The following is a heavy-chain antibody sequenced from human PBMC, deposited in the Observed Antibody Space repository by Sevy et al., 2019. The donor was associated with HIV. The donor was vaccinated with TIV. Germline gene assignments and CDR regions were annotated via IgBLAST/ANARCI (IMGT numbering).Heavy chain of an antibody. CDR3: ARDIGYSSGWEDYYYGMDV. J-gene: IGHJ6*02. CDR1: GYTFTSYG. CDR2: ISAYNGNT. D-gene: IGHD6-19*01. Sequence: ASVKVSCKASGYTFTSYGISWVRRAPGQGLEWMGWISAYNGNTNYAQKLQGRVTMTTDTSTSTAYMELRSLRSDDTAVYYCARDIGYSSGWEDYYYGMDVWGQGTTVTVSS. V-gene: IGHV1-18*01.